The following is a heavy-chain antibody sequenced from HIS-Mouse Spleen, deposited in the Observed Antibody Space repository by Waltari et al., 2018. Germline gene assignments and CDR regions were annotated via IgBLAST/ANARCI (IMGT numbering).Heavy chain of an antibody. V-gene: IGHV3-43D*03. CDR2: SSWDGGST. Sequence: EVQLVESGGVVVQPGGSLRLSCAASGFTFDDYAMHWVRQAPGKCLEWVSLSSWDGGSTYYADSVKGRFTISRDNSKNSLYLQMNSLRAEDTALYYCAKDRDGSGSYSDYWGQGTLVTVSS. J-gene: IGHJ4*02. CDR1: GFTFDDYA. D-gene: IGHD3-10*01. CDR3: AKDRDGSGSYSDY.